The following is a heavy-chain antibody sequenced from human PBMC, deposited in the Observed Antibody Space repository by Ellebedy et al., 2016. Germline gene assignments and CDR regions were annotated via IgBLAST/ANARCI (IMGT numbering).Heavy chain of an antibody. D-gene: IGHD2-2*03. CDR2: ISPYSGGT. CDR3: ARDWIGDY. CDR1: GYAFTAYY. V-gene: IGHV1-2*02. Sequence: ASVKVSCKTSGYAFTAYYIHWVRQAPGQGLEWMGWISPYSGGTNYAQSFQGRVTMTRDSSISTAYMELANLRSDDTAGYYCARDWIGDYWGQGTLVSVSS. J-gene: IGHJ4*02.